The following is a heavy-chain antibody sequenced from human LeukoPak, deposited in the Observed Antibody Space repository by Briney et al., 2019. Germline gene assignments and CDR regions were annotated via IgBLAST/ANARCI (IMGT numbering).Heavy chain of an antibody. CDR1: GYSISSGYY. J-gene: IGHJ6*03. Sequence: PSETLSLTCTVSGYSISSGYYWGWIRQPPGKGLEWIGSIYHSGSTYYNPSLKSRVTISVDTSKNQFSLKVSSVTGADTAVYYCARHMVRGVIPYYMDVWGKGTTVTVSS. V-gene: IGHV4-38-2*02. CDR2: IYHSGST. CDR3: ARHMVRGVIPYYMDV. D-gene: IGHD3-10*01.